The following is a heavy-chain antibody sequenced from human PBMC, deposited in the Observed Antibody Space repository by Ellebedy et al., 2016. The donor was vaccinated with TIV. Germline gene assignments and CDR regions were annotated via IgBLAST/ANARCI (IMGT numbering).Heavy chain of an antibody. J-gene: IGHJ1*01. V-gene: IGHV3-30*02. D-gene: IGHD3-10*01. CDR3: AKLGAVIRGDY. Sequence: SVKGRFTISRDNSKSMLYLHMNNLRTEDTALYYCAKLGAVIRGDYWGQGTLVTVSS.